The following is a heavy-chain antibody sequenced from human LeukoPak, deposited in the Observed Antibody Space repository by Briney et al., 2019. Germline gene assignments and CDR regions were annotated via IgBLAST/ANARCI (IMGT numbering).Heavy chain of an antibody. V-gene: IGHV3-23*01. CDR3: AKGYYDSTGYPLRASFDY. CDR1: GFTFSGYA. CDR2: IGVSGGST. J-gene: IGHJ4*02. Sequence: GGSLRLSCAASGFTFSGYAMTWVRQAPGKGLEWVSTIGVSGGSTFYADSVKGRFTNSRDNSKNTLYLQMNSLRVEDTAVYYCAKGYYDSTGYPLRASFDYWGQGTLVTVSS. D-gene: IGHD3-22*01.